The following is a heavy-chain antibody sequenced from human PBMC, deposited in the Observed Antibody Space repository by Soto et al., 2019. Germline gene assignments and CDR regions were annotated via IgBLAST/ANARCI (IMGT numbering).Heavy chain of an antibody. V-gene: IGHV3-30-3*01. CDR3: ASDESSYDFWSRTNYGMDV. CDR1: GFTFSSYA. CDR2: ISYDGSNK. D-gene: IGHD3-3*01. J-gene: IGHJ6*02. Sequence: GGSLRLSCAASGFTFSSYAMHWVRQAPGKGLEWVAVISYDGSNKYYADSVKGRFTISRDNSKNTLYLQMNSLRAEDTAVYYCASDESSYDFWSRTNYGMDVWGQGTTVTVSS.